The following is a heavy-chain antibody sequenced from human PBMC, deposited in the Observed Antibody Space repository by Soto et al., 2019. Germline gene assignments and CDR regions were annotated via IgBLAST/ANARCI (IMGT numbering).Heavy chain of an antibody. CDR3: ARDYIVLVPAAGPYYYYYGMDV. CDR2: IIPIFGTA. V-gene: IGHV1-69*13. D-gene: IGHD2-2*01. CDR1: GGTFSSYA. J-gene: IGHJ6*02. Sequence: SVKVSCKASGGTFSSYAISWVRQAPGQGLEWMGGIIPIFGTANYAQKFQGRVTITADESTSTAYMELSSLRSEDTAVYYCARDYIVLVPAAGPYYYYYGMDVWGQGTTVTVSS.